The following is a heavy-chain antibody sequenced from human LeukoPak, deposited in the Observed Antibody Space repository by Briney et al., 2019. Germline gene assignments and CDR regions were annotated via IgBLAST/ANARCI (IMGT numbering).Heavy chain of an antibody. J-gene: IGHJ4*02. CDR1: GFTFSSYA. Sequence: GRSLRLSCVASGFTFSSYAMHWVRQAPGKGLEWVAVISYDGSNKYYADSVKGRFTISRDNSKNTLYLQMNSLRAEDTAIYYCTRVGYIDEGIDYWGQGTLVTVSS. V-gene: IGHV3-30-3*01. CDR2: ISYDGSNK. CDR3: TRVGYIDEGIDY. D-gene: IGHD5-24*01.